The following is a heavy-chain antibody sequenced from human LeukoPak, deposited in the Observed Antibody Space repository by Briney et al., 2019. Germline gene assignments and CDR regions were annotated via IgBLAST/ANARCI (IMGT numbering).Heavy chain of an antibody. J-gene: IGHJ4*02. D-gene: IGHD3-22*01. CDR2: FDPKDGDT. Sequence: ASVKVSCKVSGYTLTELSVHWVRQAPGKGLEWMGNFDPKDGDTIYAQRFQGRVTITADESTSTAYMELSSLRSEDTAVYYCARDRVQFGYYDSSGYYGDLGYWGQGTLVTVSS. V-gene: IGHV1-24*01. CDR1: GYTLTELS. CDR3: ARDRVQFGYYDSSGYYGDLGY.